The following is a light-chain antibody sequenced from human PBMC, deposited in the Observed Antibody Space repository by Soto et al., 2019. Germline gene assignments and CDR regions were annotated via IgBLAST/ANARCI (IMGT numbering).Light chain of an antibody. CDR2: EDS. V-gene: IGLV2-23*01. J-gene: IGLJ3*02. CDR1: SSDAGGYKF. CDR3: CSYASGSNYGV. Sequence: QSALTQPASVSGSPGQSITISCTATSSDAGGYKFVSWYQQHPGKAPKVMIYEDSKRPSGVSYRFSGSKSGNTAALTISGLQAEDAADYHCCSYASGSNYGVFGGGTKRTV.